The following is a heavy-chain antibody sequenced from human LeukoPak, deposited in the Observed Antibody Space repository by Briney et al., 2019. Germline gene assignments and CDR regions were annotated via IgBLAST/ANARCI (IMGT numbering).Heavy chain of an antibody. Sequence: GGSLRLSCVVSGFTFSDCYMNWIRQAPGKGLEWVSYITSSGSTMYYADSVKGRFTISRDNDKNSLSLQMNSLRAEDTAVYYCARGGYYGSGYYFDYWGQGTLVTVSS. J-gene: IGHJ4*02. V-gene: IGHV3-11*01. CDR2: ITSSGSTM. CDR3: ARGGYYGSGYYFDY. D-gene: IGHD3-22*01. CDR1: GFTFSDCY.